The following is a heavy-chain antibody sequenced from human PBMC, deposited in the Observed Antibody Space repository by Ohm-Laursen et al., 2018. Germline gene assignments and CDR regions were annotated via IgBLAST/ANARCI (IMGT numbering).Heavy chain of an antibody. CDR1: GFTFTTYG. CDR2: ISPIGAT. Sequence: SLRLSCTAAGFTFTTYGMAWVRQAPGKGLELVSAISPIGATYYADSVKGRFTISRDNSKNTLYLQMNSLRAEDTAVYYCAKDQIYYDFWSGSTRDYWGQGTLVTVSS. V-gene: IGHV3-23*01. J-gene: IGHJ4*02. CDR3: AKDQIYYDFWSGSTRDY. D-gene: IGHD3-3*01.